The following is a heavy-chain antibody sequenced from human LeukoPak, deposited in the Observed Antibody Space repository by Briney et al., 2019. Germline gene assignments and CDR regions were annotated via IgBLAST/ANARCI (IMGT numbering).Heavy chain of an antibody. CDR2: ISAYSGNT. CDR3: ARGSSSRPEAACDY. Sequence: ASVKVSCKASGYTFTSYDISWVRQAPGQGLEWMGWISAYSGNTNYAQKLQGRVTMTTDTSTSTAYMELRSLRSDDTAVYYCARGSSSRPEAACDYWGQGTLVTVSS. V-gene: IGHV1-18*01. J-gene: IGHJ4*02. D-gene: IGHD6-13*01. CDR1: GYTFTSYD.